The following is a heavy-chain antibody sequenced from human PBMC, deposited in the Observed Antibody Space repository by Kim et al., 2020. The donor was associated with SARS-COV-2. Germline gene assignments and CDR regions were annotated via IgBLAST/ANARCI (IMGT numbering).Heavy chain of an antibody. J-gene: IGHJ4*02. CDR1: GFTFGDYA. CDR2: IRSKAYGGTT. D-gene: IGHD6-19*01. CDR3: TRGGFISFAVARTVDY. V-gene: IGHV3-49*03. Sequence: GGSLRLSCTASGFTFGDYAMSWFRQAPGKGLEWVGFIRSKAYGGTTEYAASVKGRFTISRDDSKSIAYLQMNSLKTEDTAVYYCTRGGFISFAVARTVDYWGQGTLVTVSS.